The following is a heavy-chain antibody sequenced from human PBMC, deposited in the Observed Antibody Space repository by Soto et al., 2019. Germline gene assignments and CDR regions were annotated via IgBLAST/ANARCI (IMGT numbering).Heavy chain of an antibody. D-gene: IGHD3-10*01. Sequence: GGSLSLSCTASGFSFSSYAMSWVRQAPGGGLGWVSFVGGGGGTTFSADSVKGGFTISRDNSKNTDYLQISSLRHDDTAIYYSTVSQGPMVTDSRYTVPYSSYYFHLWGQGTPVTVSS. CDR3: TVSQGPMVTDSRYTVPYSSYYFHL. V-gene: IGHV3-23*01. CDR1: GFSFSSYA. J-gene: IGHJ4*02. CDR2: VGGGGGTT.